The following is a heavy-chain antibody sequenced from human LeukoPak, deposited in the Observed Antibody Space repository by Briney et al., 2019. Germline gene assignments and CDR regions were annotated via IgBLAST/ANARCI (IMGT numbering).Heavy chain of an antibody. CDR3: ARSYCSGGSCYWGSHYYYYGMDV. D-gene: IGHD2-15*01. J-gene: IGHJ6*02. CDR1: GGSVSSGGYS. CDR2: IYYSGST. Sequence: SQTLSLTCTVSGGSVSSGGYSWRWIRQPPGKGLEWIGYIYYSGSTNYNPSLKSRVTISVDTSKSQFSLKLSSVTAADTAVYYCARSYCSGGSCYWGSHYYYYGMDVWGQGTTVTVSS. V-gene: IGHV4-61*08.